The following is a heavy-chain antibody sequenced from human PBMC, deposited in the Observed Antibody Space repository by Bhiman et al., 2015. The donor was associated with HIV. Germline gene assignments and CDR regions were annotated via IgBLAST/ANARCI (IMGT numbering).Heavy chain of an antibody. V-gene: IGHV3-30*03. CDR2: ISYDGSNK. CDR1: GFTFSNYV. CDR3: ASGSGSVNLDH. J-gene: IGHJ4*02. D-gene: IGHD3-10*01. Sequence: QVQLVESGGGVVQPGRSLRLSCAASGFTFSNYVMHWVRQSPGKGLEWVADISYDGSNKYYADSVKGRFTISRDNSKNTLYLQMNSLRAEDTAVYYCASGSGSVNLDHWGQGTLVTVSS.